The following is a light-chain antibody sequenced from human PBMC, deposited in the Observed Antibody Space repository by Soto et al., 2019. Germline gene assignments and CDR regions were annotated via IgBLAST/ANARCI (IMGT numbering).Light chain of an antibody. J-gene: IGKJ2*01. Sequence: DVQMTQSPSSLSASVGDRVTITCRASQRVSHYLNWYQQKTGAAPRLLIYSASNLQCGVPSRFSGSRSGTDFTLTINSLQPEDFATYYCQQSYSSPHTFGQGTKLEIK. CDR1: QRVSHY. CDR3: QQSYSSPHT. V-gene: IGKV1-39*01. CDR2: SAS.